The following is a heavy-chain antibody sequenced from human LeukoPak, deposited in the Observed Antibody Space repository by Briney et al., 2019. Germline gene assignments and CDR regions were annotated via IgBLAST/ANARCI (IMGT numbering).Heavy chain of an antibody. J-gene: IGHJ4*02. CDR2: INSDVSST. V-gene: IGHV3-74*01. CDR1: GFTFSSYW. Sequence: PGGSLRLSCAASGFTFSSYWMHWVRQAPGKGLVWVSRINSDVSSTIYADSVKGRFTISRDNAKNTLYLYMNSLRGEDTAVYYCASPLITMIAPRTSTTDYWGQGTLVTVSS. CDR3: ASPLITMIAPRTSTTDY. D-gene: IGHD3-22*01.